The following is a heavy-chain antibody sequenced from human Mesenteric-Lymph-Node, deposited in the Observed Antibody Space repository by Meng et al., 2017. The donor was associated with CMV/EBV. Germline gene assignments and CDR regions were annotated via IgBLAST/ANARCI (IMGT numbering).Heavy chain of an antibody. CDR3: ARAQFGARDY. Sequence: GGSLRLSCAASGFIFSSYSMNWVRQAPGKGLEWLSYITTSGGGIYYADSVRGRFTVSRDNAKNSLYLQMNSLRAEDTAVYYCARAQFGARDYWGQGTLVTVSS. CDR2: ITTSGGGI. J-gene: IGHJ4*02. D-gene: IGHD3-16*01. CDR1: GFIFSSYS. V-gene: IGHV3-48*04.